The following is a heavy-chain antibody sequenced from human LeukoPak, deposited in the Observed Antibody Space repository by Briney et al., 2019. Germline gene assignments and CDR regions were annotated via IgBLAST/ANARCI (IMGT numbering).Heavy chain of an antibody. V-gene: IGHV5-51*01. D-gene: IGHD6-19*01. CDR2: IYPGDSDT. CDR3: ARRPEYSSGWYRAPFDY. J-gene: IGHJ4*02. Sequence: GESLKISCKGSGYSFTSYWIGWVRQMPGKGLEWMGIIYPGDSDTRYSPSFQGQVTISADKSISTAYLQRSSLKASDTAMYYCARRPEYSSGWYRAPFDYWGQGTLVTVSS. CDR1: GYSFTSYW.